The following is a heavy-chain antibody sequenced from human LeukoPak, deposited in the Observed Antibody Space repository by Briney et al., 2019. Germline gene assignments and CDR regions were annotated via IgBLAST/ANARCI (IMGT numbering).Heavy chain of an antibody. J-gene: IGHJ4*02. Sequence: SETLSLTCAVSGASMNTHYWSWFRQPPGKGLEWIGYMLDTVTTKDNPSLKSRFTLSADTSKNQFSLRLTSVTAADTAVYYCATIKRGNIFGYFDFWGQGIPVTVSS. CDR3: ATIKRGNIFGYFDF. CDR1: GASMNTHY. CDR2: MLDTVTT. D-gene: IGHD5-18*01. V-gene: IGHV4-59*11.